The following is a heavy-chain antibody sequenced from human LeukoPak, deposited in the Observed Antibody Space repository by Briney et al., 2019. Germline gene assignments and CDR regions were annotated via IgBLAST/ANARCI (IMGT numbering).Heavy chain of an antibody. J-gene: IGHJ4*02. CDR2: IYHSGST. V-gene: IGHV4-4*02. CDR1: GGSISSSNW. CDR3: ARVPPRYDSSGYYPYYFDY. Sequence: SGTLSLTCAVSGGSISSSNWWNWVLQSPGKGLEWIVEIYHSGSTNYNSSLKSRVTISVDTSKNQFSLKLSSVTAADTAVYYCARVPPRYDSSGYYPYYFDYWGQGTLVTVSS. D-gene: IGHD3-22*01.